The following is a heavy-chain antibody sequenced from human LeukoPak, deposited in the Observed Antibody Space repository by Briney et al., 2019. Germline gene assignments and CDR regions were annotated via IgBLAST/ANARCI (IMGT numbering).Heavy chain of an antibody. CDR2: TNRDGSTT. J-gene: IGHJ4*02. Sequence: GGSLRLSCAASGFTFSNYWVHWVRQAPGKGLVWVSRTNRDGSTTNYADSVKGRFTVSRDNAKNTLNLQMNSLRAEDTAVYYCARDKKSGESSEIDYWGQGTLVTVSS. CDR3: ARDKKSGESSEIDY. CDR1: GFTFSNYW. D-gene: IGHD3-10*01. V-gene: IGHV3-74*01.